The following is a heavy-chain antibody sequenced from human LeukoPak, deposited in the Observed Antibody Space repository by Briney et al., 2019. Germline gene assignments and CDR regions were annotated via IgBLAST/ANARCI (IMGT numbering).Heavy chain of an antibody. D-gene: IGHD3-10*01. CDR2: ISYHGNNK. CDR1: GFTFSSYW. J-gene: IGHJ4*02. CDR3: AKMGSPITMVRGVPFDY. Sequence: GGSLRLSCAASGFTFSSYWMHWVRQAPGKGLVWVAAISYHGNNKYYADSVKGRFTISRDNSKNTLYVQMNRLRAEDTAVYYCAKMGSPITMVRGVPFDYWGQGTLVTVSS. V-gene: IGHV3-30*18.